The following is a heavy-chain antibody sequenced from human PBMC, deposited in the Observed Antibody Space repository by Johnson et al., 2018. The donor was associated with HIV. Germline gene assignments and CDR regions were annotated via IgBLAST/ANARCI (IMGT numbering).Heavy chain of an antibody. CDR2: ISGSGGSI. V-gene: IGHV3-23*04. D-gene: IGHD2/OR15-2a*01. CDR1: GFTFSDYA. CDR3: ARGLTFTYLPGAFDI. Sequence: VQLVESGGGLVKPGRSLRLSCAASGFTFSDYAMSWVRQAPGKGLEWVSGISGSGGSIGYADSVKGRFTISRDNSKNTLYLQMHSLRAEDTALYYCARGLTFTYLPGAFDIWGQGTMVTVSS. J-gene: IGHJ3*02.